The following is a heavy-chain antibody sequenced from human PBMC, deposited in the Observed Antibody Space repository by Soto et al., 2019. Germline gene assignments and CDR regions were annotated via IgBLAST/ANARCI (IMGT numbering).Heavy chain of an antibody. J-gene: IGHJ6*02. V-gene: IGHV4-39*01. D-gene: IGHD5-18*01. Sequence: SETLSLTSTAPGASISSYYWGWIRQPPGKGLDWIGSIYYSGSTYYNPSLKSRVTISVDASKNQFSLKLSSVTAADTAVSYCARQNRGYSYGWGEYYYYSGMDVWGQGTTVTVSS. CDR2: IYYSGST. CDR1: GASISSYY. CDR3: ARQNRGYSYGWGEYYYYSGMDV.